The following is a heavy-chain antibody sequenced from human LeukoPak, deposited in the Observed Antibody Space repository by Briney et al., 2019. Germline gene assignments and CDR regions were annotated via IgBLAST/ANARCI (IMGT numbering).Heavy chain of an antibody. J-gene: IGHJ4*02. Sequence: PGGSLRLSCAASGFTFSSYSMNWVRQAPGKGLEWVSSISSSSSYVYYADSVKGRFTISRDNAKNSLYLQMNSLRAEDTAVYYCARDLDRYSSSWSGGYWGQGTLVTVSS. CDR1: GFTFSSYS. CDR3: ARDLDRYSSSWSGGY. CDR2: ISSSSSYV. D-gene: IGHD6-13*01. V-gene: IGHV3-21*01.